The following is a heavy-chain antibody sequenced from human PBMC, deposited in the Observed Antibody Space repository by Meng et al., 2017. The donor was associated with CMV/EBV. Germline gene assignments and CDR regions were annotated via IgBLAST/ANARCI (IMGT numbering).Heavy chain of an antibody. J-gene: IGHJ5*02. V-gene: IGHV3-30*04. CDR2: ISYDGSNK. Sequence: GESLKISCAASGFTFSSYAMHWVRQAPGKGLEWVAVISYDGSNKYYADSVKGRFTISRDNSKNTLYLQMNSLRAEDTAVYYCARDLGQRGYDFWSGYYTGNNWFDPWGQGTLVTVS. D-gene: IGHD3-3*01. CDR3: ARDLGQRGYDFWSGYYTGNNWFDP. CDR1: GFTFSSYA.